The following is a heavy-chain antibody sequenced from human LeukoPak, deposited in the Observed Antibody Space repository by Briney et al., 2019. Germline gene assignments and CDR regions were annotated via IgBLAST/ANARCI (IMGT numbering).Heavy chain of an antibody. CDR2: IYPGDSDT. CDR3: ARGLFREGGGYYSGSRDAFDI. V-gene: IGHV5-51*01. J-gene: IGHJ3*02. CDR1: GYSFTSYW. D-gene: IGHD3-22*01. Sequence: KLGESLKISCKGSGYSFTSYWIGWVRQMPGKGLEWMGIIYPGDSDTRYSPSFQGQVTISADKSISTAYLQWSSLKASDTAMYYCARGLFREGGGYYSGSRDAFDIWGQGTMVTVSS.